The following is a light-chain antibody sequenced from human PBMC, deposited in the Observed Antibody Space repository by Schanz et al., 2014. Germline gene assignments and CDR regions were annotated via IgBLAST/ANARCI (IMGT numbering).Light chain of an antibody. CDR1: SSDVGSYKF. CDR2: DVS. V-gene: IGLV2-14*02. Sequence: QSALTQPASVSGSPGQSITISCTGTSSDVGSYKFVSWYQQHPGKAPKLMIYDVSNRPSGVSNRFSGSKSGNTASLTISGLQAEDEADYYCTSYTSSRTWVFGGGTKLTVL. CDR3: TSYTSSRTWV. J-gene: IGLJ3*02.